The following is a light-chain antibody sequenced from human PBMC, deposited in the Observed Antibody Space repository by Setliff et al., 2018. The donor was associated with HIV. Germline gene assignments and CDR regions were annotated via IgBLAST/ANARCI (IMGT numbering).Light chain of an antibody. CDR3: CSYAGSAYVI. CDR2: EVS. Sequence: QSALTQPASVSGSPGQSTTISCTGTSSDVGSCNLVSWYQQHPGRAPKLMIYEVSKRPSGVSNRFSGSKSGNTASLTVSGLQADDETDYYCCSYAGSAYVIFGGGTKVTVL. J-gene: IGLJ2*01. V-gene: IGLV2-23*02. CDR1: SSDVGSCNL.